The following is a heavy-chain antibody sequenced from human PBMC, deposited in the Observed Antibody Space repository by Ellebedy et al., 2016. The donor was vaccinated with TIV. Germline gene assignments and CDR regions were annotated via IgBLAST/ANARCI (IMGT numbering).Heavy chain of an antibody. V-gene: IGHV4-59*08. CDR1: GGFISDYY. Sequence: SETLSLTCSVSGGFISDYYWHWIRQPPGKGLEWIGYVYYSGTTNYNPSLRSRVTISPDMSKNQFSLKLSSVTAADTAVYYCARQIGGRLLFDYWGQGTLVTVSS. CDR2: VYYSGTT. J-gene: IGHJ4*02. D-gene: IGHD3-16*01. CDR3: ARQIGGRLLFDY.